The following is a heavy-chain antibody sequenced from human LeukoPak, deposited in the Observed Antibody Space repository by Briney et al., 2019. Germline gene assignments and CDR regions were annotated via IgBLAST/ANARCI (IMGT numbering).Heavy chain of an antibody. D-gene: IGHD4-17*01. CDR1: GYSFTSYW. CDR2: IYPGDSDT. Sequence: GESLKISRKGSGYSFTSYWIGWVRQMPGKGLEWMGIIYPGDSDTRYSPSFQGQVTISADKSISTAYLQWSSLKASDTAMYYCARRRGYGDHGGAFGIWGQGTMVTVSS. V-gene: IGHV5-51*01. CDR3: ARRRGYGDHGGAFGI. J-gene: IGHJ3*02.